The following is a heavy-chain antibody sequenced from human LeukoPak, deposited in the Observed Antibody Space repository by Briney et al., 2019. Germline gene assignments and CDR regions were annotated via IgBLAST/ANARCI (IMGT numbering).Heavy chain of an antibody. CDR2: INPGGAST. V-gene: IGHV1-46*01. CDR3: ARSIEATITPVWFDP. CDR1: GYTFTSYY. J-gene: IGHJ5*02. D-gene: IGHD5-24*01. Sequence: ASVKVSCKASGYTFTSYYMHWVRQAPGQGLEWMGIINPGGASTSYAQNFQGRVTMTRDTSTSTAYMELSSLRSEDTAVYYCARSIEATITPVWFDPWGQGALVTVSS.